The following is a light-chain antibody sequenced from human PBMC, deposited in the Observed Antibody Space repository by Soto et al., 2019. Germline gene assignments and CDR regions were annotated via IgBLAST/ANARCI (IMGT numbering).Light chain of an antibody. CDR1: SXDFVSYNR. Sequence: QSALTQPPSVSGSPGQSVTICCTGTSXDFVSYNRVSWYQQSPGSAPKLLIYEVRNRPSGVPDRFSGSKSGNTASLTISGLQTADEANYFCSLYTSNHTYVFGAGTKVTVL. V-gene: IGLV2-18*01. CDR3: SLYTSNHTYV. J-gene: IGLJ1*01. CDR2: EVR.